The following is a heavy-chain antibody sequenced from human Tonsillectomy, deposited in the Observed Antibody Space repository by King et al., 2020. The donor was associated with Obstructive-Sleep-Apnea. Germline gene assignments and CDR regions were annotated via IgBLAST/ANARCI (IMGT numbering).Heavy chain of an antibody. CDR3: ARLYGDYPMYYFDY. Sequence: QLVQSGAEVKKAGASVKVSCKASGYTFNGYQKHWVRQAPGQGLEWMGWINPNSGGTNYAKKFQGRVTMTRDTYISTAYMGLSRLRSDDTAGYYCARLYGDYPMYYFDYWGQGTPVTVSS. V-gene: IGHV1-2*02. CDR2: INPNSGGT. J-gene: IGHJ4*02. CDR1: GYTFNGYQ. D-gene: IGHD4-17*01.